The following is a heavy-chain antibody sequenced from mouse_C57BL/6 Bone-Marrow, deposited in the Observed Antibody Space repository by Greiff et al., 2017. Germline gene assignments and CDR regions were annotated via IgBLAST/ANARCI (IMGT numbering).Heavy chain of an antibody. D-gene: IGHD1-1*01. V-gene: IGHV1-22*01. CDR1: GYTFTDYN. Sequence: VQLQQSGPELVKPGASVKMSCKASGYTFTDYNMHWVKQSHGKSLEWIGYINPNNGGTSYNQKFKGKATLTVNKSSSTAYMELRSLTSEDSAVYYCARGYGSGYLYYFDYWGQGTTLTVSS. CDR3: ARGYGSGYLYYFDY. J-gene: IGHJ2*01. CDR2: INPNNGGT.